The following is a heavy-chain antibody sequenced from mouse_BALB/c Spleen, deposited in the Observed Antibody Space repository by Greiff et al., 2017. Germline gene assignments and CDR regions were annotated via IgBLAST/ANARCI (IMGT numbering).Heavy chain of an antibody. J-gene: IGHJ4*01. CDR2: ISSGSSTT. D-gene: IGHD2-1*01. Sequence: EVQGVESGGGLVQPGGSRKLSCAASGFTFSSFGMHWVRQAPEKGLEWVAYISSGSSTTYYADTVKGRFPISRDNPKNTLFLQMTSLRSEDTAMYYCARSSYGNYIDYAMDYWGQGTSVTVSS. CDR3: ARSSYGNYIDYAMDY. CDR1: GFTFSSFG. V-gene: IGHV5-17*02.